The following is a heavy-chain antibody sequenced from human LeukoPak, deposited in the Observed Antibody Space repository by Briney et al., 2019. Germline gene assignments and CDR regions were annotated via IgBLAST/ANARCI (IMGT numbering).Heavy chain of an antibody. CDR1: GFTFSSHS. D-gene: IGHD6-19*01. Sequence: PGGSLRLSCAASGFTFSSHSMNWVRQAPGKGLEWVSSISGSSSYIYYADSVKGRFTISRDNAKNSLYLQMNSLRAEDTALYYCAKDVQWRVEGYYMDVWGKGTPVTISS. J-gene: IGHJ6*03. CDR3: AKDVQWRVEGYYMDV. CDR2: ISGSSSYI. V-gene: IGHV3-21*04.